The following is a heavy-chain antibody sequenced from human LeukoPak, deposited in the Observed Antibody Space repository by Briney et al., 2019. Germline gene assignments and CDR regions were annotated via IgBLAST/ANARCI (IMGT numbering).Heavy chain of an antibody. Sequence: GGSLSLSCAASGITFSTFWMHWVRQAPGEGLVWVSRINTDGSVTNYADSVEGRFTISRDNAKNMLYLQMNDLRAEDTAVYYCVTDRYSDSAFEDWGQGTLVTVSS. J-gene: IGHJ4*02. CDR2: INTDGSVT. CDR1: GITFSTFW. D-gene: IGHD1-26*01. V-gene: IGHV3-74*01. CDR3: VTDRYSDSAFED.